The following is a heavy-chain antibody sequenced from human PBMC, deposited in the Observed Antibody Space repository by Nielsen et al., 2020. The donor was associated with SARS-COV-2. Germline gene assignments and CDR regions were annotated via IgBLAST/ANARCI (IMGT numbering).Heavy chain of an antibody. V-gene: IGHV3-73*01. CDR3: ARVNPVSDSWFDALDI. CDR1: GFSISDYG. J-gene: IGHJ3*02. CDR2: IRSKSHSYET. Sequence: GESLKISCAASGFSISDYGMHWVRQASGGGLEWLGRIRSKSHSYETVYAVSVRDRFTISRDDSENTAYLQMNSLRTEDTAVYFCARVNPVSDSWFDALDIWGQGTMVTVSS. D-gene: IGHD6-13*01.